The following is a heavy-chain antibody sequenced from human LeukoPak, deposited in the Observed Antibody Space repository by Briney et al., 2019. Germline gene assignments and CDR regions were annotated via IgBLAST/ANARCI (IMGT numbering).Heavy chain of an antibody. CDR3: AKEGGNGGNSPFDY. Sequence: PSETLSLTCAVYGGSSSGYYWSWIRQPPGKGLEWIGEINHSGSTNYNPSLKSRVTISLDTSKNQFSLKLRSVTAADTAVYYCAKEGGNGGNSPFDYWGQGTLVTVSS. J-gene: IGHJ4*02. V-gene: IGHV4-34*01. CDR1: GGSSSGYY. D-gene: IGHD4-23*01. CDR2: INHSGST.